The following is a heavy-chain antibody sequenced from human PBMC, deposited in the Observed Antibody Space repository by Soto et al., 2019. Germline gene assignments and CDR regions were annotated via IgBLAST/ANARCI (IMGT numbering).Heavy chain of an antibody. CDR2: IYPGGSDT. J-gene: IGHJ4*02. CDR1: GYSFTSYW. V-gene: IGHV5-51*03. Sequence: PGESLKISCKGSGYSFTSYWIGWVRQMPGKGLEWMGIIYPGGSDTRYSPSFQGQVTISADKSISTAYLQWSSLKASDTAMYYCARPPVPTVTTAIDFSGQGTLVTVSS. D-gene: IGHD4-17*01. CDR3: ARPPVPTVTTAIDF.